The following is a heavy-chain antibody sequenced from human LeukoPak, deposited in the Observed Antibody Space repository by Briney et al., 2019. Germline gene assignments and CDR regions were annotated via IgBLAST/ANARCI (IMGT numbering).Heavy chain of an antibody. D-gene: IGHD3-22*01. CDR3: ATDYYDSSGYYYWYFDL. V-gene: IGHV1-18*01. J-gene: IGHJ2*01. Sequence: ALVKVSCKGSGYTFSSYGISWVRQAPGQGLEWMGWISTYNGNTNYAQKLQGRVTMTTDTSTSTAYMELSSLRSEDTAVYYCATDYYDSSGYYYWYFDLWGRGTLVTVSS. CDR2: ISTYNGNT. CDR1: GYTFSSYG.